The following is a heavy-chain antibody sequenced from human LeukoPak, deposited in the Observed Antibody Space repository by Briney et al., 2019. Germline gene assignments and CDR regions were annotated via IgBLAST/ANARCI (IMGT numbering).Heavy chain of an antibody. CDR3: AGRGQQLVRSWFDP. V-gene: IGHV4-38-2*02. D-gene: IGHD6-13*01. CDR1: GYSISSGYN. CDR2: IYQSGST. Sequence: SETLSLTCTVSGYSISSGYNWGWIRQPPGKGLEWVGNIYQSGSTNYNPSLKSRVTISLDTSKNQFSLRLSSVTAADTAVYYCAGRGQQLVRSWFDPWGQGTLVTVSS. J-gene: IGHJ5*02.